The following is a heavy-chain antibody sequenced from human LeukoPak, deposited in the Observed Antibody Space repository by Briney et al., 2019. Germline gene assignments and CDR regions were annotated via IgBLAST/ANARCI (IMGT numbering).Heavy chain of an antibody. J-gene: IGHJ4*02. V-gene: IGHV3-30*18. D-gene: IGHD6-13*01. CDR1: GFTFSSYD. CDR3: AKDFGAGYSSSWFDY. CDR2: ISYDGSNK. Sequence: GGSLRLSCAASGFTFSSYDMHWVRQAPGKGLEWVAVISYDGSNKYYADSVKGRFTISRDNSKNTLYLQMNSLRAEDTAVYYCAKDFGAGYSSSWFDYWGQGTLVTVSS.